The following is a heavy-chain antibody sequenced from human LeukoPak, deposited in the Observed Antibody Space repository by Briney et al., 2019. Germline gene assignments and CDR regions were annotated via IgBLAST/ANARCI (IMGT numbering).Heavy chain of an antibody. Sequence: SVKVSCKASGGTFSSYAISWVRQAPGQGLEWMGGIIPIFGTANYAQKFQGRVTITTDESTSTAYMELSSLRSEDTAVYYCARSPSTKGAMVAYFDYWAREPWSPSPQ. V-gene: IGHV1-69*05. J-gene: IGHJ4*02. CDR2: IIPIFGTA. CDR1: GGTFSSYA. CDR3: ARSPSTKGAMVAYFDY. D-gene: IGHD5-18*01.